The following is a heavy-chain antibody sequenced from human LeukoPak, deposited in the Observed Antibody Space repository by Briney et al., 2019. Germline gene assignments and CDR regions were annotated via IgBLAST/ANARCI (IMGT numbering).Heavy chain of an antibody. CDR2: LSSDRRYI. V-gene: IGHV3-21*01. J-gene: IGHJ4*02. CDR3: AREDDPKPKYDY. CDR1: GFTFNTYT. D-gene: IGHD1-1*01. Sequence: GGSLRLSCAASGFTFNTYTMNWVRQAPGKGLEWVSSLSSDRRYIYYADSVKGRFTISRDNAKNSLYLQMNSLRAEDTAVYFCAREDDPKPKYDYWGQGTLVTVSS.